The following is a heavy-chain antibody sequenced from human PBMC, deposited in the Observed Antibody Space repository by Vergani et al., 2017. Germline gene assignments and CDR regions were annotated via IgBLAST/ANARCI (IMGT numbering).Heavy chain of an antibody. CDR2: ITPFNGNT. CDR3: ARDEPILGYYYYYGMDV. J-gene: IGHJ6*02. CDR1: GYTFTYRY. D-gene: IGHD3-9*01. Sequence: QMQLVQSGAEVKKTGSSVKVSCKASGYTFTYRYLHWVRQAPGQALEWMGWITPFNGNTNYAQKFQDRVTITRDRSMSTAYMELSSLRSEDTAMYYCARDEPILGYYYYYGMDVWGQGTTVTVSS. V-gene: IGHV1-45*02.